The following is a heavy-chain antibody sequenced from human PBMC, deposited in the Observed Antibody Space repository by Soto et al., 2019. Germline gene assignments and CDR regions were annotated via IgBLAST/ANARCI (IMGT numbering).Heavy chain of an antibody. CDR1: GCTVIRFG. CDR2: FSTTGIGT. Sequence: LRXSCSSPGCTVIRFGMHWVRQAPGKGLEHISAFSTTGIGTFYADSVKGRFTLSRDNSKNTLYLQMSSLRAEDTAVYYCVKDMGQAAVGIRYPYGLDVWGLGTTVTVSS. CDR3: VKDMGQAAVGIRYPYGLDV. D-gene: IGHD6-13*01. J-gene: IGHJ6*02. V-gene: IGHV3-64D*06.